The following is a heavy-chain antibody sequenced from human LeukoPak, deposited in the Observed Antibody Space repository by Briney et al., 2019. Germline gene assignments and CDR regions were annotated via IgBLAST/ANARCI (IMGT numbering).Heavy chain of an antibody. CDR3: AKYDVKTLSD. CDR1: GFTFSNYA. V-gene: IGHV3-23*01. Sequence: GGSLRLSCAASGFTFSNYAMSWVRQAPGKGLEWVSAVSSSGRTTYYADSVKGRFTISRDNAKNTLYLQSNSLRAEGTAVYYCAKYDVKTLSDWGQGTLVTVSS. J-gene: IGHJ4*02. CDR2: VSSSGRTT. D-gene: IGHD1-1*01.